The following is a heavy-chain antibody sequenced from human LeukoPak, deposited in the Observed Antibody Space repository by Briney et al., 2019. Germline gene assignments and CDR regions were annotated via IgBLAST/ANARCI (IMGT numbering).Heavy chain of an antibody. V-gene: IGHV4-34*01. J-gene: IGHJ6*03. Sequence: SETLSLTCAVYGGSFSGYYWSWIRQPPGKGLEWIGEINHSGSTNYNPSLKSRVTISVDTSKNQFSLKLSSVTAADTAVYYCAREWGDLGNGYYYMDVWGKGTTVTVSS. CDR3: AREWGDLGNGYYYMDV. CDR2: INHSGST. CDR1: GGSFSGYY. D-gene: IGHD1-26*01.